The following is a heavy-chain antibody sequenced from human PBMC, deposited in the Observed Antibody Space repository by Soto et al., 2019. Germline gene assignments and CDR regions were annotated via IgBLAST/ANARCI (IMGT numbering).Heavy chain of an antibody. CDR1: GGSFSGYY. Sequence: PSETLSLTCAVYGGSFSGYYWSWIRQPPGKGLEWIGEINHSGSTNYNPSLKSRVTISVDTSKNQFSLKLSSVTAADTAVYYCASSVDIVATIRSTGSYGMDVWGQGTTVTVSS. D-gene: IGHD5-12*01. J-gene: IGHJ6*02. CDR3: ASSVDIVATIRSTGSYGMDV. CDR2: INHSGST. V-gene: IGHV4-34*01.